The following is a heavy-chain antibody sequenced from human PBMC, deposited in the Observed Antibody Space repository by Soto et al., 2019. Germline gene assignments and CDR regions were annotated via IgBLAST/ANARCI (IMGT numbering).Heavy chain of an antibody. CDR3: TKSADSAGWGVDF. Sequence: LRLSCVDSGFMFDSYAMNWVRQAPGKGLEWVSYISPGGDRIYYAESLKGRITISRDNARNSLSLQMNILSDEDTAVYYCTKSADSAGWGVDFWGQGTLVTVSS. CDR1: GFMFDSYA. CDR2: ISPGGDRI. V-gene: IGHV3-48*03. J-gene: IGHJ4*02. D-gene: IGHD6-19*01.